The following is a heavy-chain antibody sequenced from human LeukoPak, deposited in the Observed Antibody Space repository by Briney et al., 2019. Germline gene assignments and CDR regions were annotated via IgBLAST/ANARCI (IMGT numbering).Heavy chain of an antibody. D-gene: IGHD3-22*01. CDR3: ARDYYDKTYYFGY. CDR1: GFTFSSYS. V-gene: IGHV3-21*01. Sequence: GGSLRLSCAASGFTFSSYSMNWVRQAPGKGLEWVSSISSSSSYIYYADSVKGRFTISRDNAKNSLYLQMNSLRAEDTAVYYCARDYYDKTYYFGYWGQGTLVTVSS. J-gene: IGHJ4*02. CDR2: ISSSSSYI.